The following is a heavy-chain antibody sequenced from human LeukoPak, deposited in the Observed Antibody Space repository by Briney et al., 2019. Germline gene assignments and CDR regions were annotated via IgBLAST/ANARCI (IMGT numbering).Heavy chain of an antibody. CDR3: AKDRGRRDGYNMDY. CDR2: ISWDGGST. J-gene: IGHJ4*02. Sequence: RGSLRLSCAASGFTFDDYAMHWVRQAPGKGLEWVSLISWDGGSTYYADSVKGRFTISRDNSKNSLYLQMNSLRAEDTALYYCAKDRGRRDGYNMDYWGQGTLVTVSS. V-gene: IGHV3-43D*04. D-gene: IGHD5-24*01. CDR1: GFTFDDYA.